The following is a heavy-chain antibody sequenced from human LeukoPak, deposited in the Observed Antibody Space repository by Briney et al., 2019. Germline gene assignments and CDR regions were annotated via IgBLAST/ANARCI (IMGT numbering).Heavy chain of an antibody. J-gene: IGHJ6*02. D-gene: IGHD1-26*01. V-gene: IGHV3-64*01. Sequence: GGSLRLSCAASGFTFSSYAMPWVRQAPGKGLDYVSAISSNGGSTYYANSVKGRFTISRDNSKNTLYLQMGSLRAEDMAVYYCARAKSGSYFCYYGMDVWGQGTTVTVSS. CDR3: ARAKSGSYFCYYGMDV. CDR1: GFTFSSYA. CDR2: ISSNGGST.